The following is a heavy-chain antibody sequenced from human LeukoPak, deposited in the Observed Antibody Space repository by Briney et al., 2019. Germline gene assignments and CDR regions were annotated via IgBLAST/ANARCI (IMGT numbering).Heavy chain of an antibody. Sequence: GGSLRLSCVVSGFSLRTYAMSWVRQAPGKGLEWVTTIRGGGFSRYYADSVKGRVSISRDDSKNTVSLEVDNLGVEDTAIYYCAKHEGGGLGNDAFDMWGPGTMLIVSS. CDR3: AKHEGGGLGNDAFDM. CDR1: GFSLRTYA. D-gene: IGHD2-15*01. V-gene: IGHV3-23*01. J-gene: IGHJ3*02. CDR2: IRGGGFSR.